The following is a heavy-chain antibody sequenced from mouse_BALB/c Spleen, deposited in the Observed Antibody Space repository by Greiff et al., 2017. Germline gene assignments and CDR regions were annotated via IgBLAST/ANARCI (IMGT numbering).Heavy chain of an antibody. CDR3: TRGDYVYLFAY. CDR2: IYPSDSYT. Sequence: QVQLQQPGAELVRPGASVKLFCKASGYTFTSYWINWVKQRPGQGLEWIGNIYPSDSYTNYNQKFKDKATLTVDKSSSTAYMQLSSPTSEDSAVYYCTRGDYVYLFAYWGQGTLVTVSA. V-gene: IGHV1-69*02. CDR1: GYTFTSYW. J-gene: IGHJ3*01. D-gene: IGHD1-1*01.